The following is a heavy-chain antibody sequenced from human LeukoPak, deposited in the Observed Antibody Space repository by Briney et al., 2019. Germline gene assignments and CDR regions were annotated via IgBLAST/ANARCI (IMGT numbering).Heavy chain of an antibody. V-gene: IGHV4-59*12. J-gene: IGHJ6*03. CDR3: ARGLRYYYYYMDV. CDR1: GGSISSYY. CDR2: IYHSGST. Sequence: PSETLSLTCTVSGGSISSYYWSWIRQPPGKGLEWIAYIYHSGSTNYNPSLQSRVTISIDTSKNQFSLKLSSVTAADTAVYYCARGLRYYYYYMDVWGKGTTVTVSS. D-gene: IGHD4-17*01.